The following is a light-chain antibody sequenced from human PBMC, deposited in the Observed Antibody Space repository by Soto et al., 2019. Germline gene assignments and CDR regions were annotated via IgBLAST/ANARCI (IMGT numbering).Light chain of an antibody. V-gene: IGLV2-14*01. CDR2: DVN. Sequence: QSALTQPASVSGSPGQSITISCTGTSSDVGGYNYVSWYQQHPGKAPKLMIYDVNDRPSGVSNRFSGSQSGNTASLTISGLQAEDEADYYCTSYTSISTLVLFGGGTKLTVL. J-gene: IGLJ2*01. CDR1: SSDVGGYNY. CDR3: TSYTSISTLVL.